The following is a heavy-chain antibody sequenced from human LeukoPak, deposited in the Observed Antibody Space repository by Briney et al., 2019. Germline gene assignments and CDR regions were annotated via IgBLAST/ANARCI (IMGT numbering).Heavy chain of an antibody. CDR2: IYHSGST. D-gene: IGHD3-22*01. Sequence: SGTLSLTCAVSGGSISSSKWWSWVRQPPGKGLEWIGEIYHSGSTNYNPSLKSRVTISVDKSKNQFSLKLRSVTAADTAVYYCARTLYDSSGYYSYGACDIWGQGTMVTVSS. V-gene: IGHV4-4*02. CDR1: GGSISSSKW. CDR3: ARTLYDSSGYYSYGACDI. J-gene: IGHJ3*02.